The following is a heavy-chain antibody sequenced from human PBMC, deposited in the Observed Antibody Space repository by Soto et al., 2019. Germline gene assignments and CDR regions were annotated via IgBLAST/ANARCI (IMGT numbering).Heavy chain of an antibody. J-gene: IGHJ5*02. V-gene: IGHV3-23*04. CDR2: ISGSGNSP. Sequence: EVQLVESGGRLVQRGGSLRLSCSGSGFIFGDHVMDWVRQAPGKGLEWVAGISGSGNSPFFRDSVKGRLTISRANSKNTVYLEMNNIRDEDSAMYCWASGTHSYSGSHELDAWGLGTLVTVSS. CDR1: GFIFGDHV. CDR3: ASGTHSYSGSHELDA. D-gene: IGHD1-26*01.